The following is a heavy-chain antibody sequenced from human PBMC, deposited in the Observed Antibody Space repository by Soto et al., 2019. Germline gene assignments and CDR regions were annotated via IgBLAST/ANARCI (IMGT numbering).Heavy chain of an antibody. D-gene: IGHD3-3*01. J-gene: IGHJ4*02. CDR1: GGSITNYY. Sequence: SETLSLTCTVSGGSITNYYWSWIRQPPGKRLEYIGYMYYSGNTYYNPSLKSRVTISGDASKNQFSLKLRSVTAADTAVYYCVGGLSEWGRIGFWGQGTLVTVSS. CDR2: MYYSGNT. V-gene: IGHV4-59*01. CDR3: VGGLSEWGRIGF.